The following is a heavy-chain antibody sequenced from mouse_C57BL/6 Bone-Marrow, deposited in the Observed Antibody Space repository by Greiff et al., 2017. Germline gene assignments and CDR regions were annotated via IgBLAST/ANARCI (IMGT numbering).Heavy chain of an antibody. CDR1: GFSLTSYG. CDR3: ARNRVSTMVTYYYAMDY. Sequence: VKLVESGPGLVQPSQSLSITCTVSGFSLTSYGVHWVRQSPGKGLEWLGVIWSGGSTDYNAAFISRLSISKDNSKSQVFFKMNSLQADDTAIYYCARNRVSTMVTYYYAMDYWGQGTSVTVSS. V-gene: IGHV2-2*01. J-gene: IGHJ4*01. CDR2: IWSGGST. D-gene: IGHD2-2*01.